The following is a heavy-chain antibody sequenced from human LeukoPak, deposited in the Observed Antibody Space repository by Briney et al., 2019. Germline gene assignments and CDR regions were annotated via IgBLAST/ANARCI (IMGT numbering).Heavy chain of an antibody. V-gene: IGHV3-74*03. J-gene: IGHJ6*03. Sequence: GGSLRLSCAASGFTFSGYWMHWVRQGPEKGLELVSRIDNDGHGILYADSVKGRFTTSRDNAKNTLYLQMNSLRFEDTAVYYCAAGGGWVPSFGVVTHIDVWGKGTTVTVSS. CDR3: AAGGGWVPSFGVVTHIDV. D-gene: IGHD3-3*01. CDR1: GFTFSGYW. CDR2: IDNDGHGI.